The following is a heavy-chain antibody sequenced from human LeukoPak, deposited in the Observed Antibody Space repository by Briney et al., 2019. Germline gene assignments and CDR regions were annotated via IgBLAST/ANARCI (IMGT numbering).Heavy chain of an antibody. J-gene: IGHJ1*01. CDR1: GGSISGSSYY. CDR2: INHSGST. CDR3: ARGGYSSSWYLGPRYFQH. V-gene: IGHV4-39*07. Sequence: SETLSLTCTVSGGSISGSSYYWGWIRQPPGKGLEWIGEINHSGSTNYNPSLKSRVTISVDTSKNQFSLKLSSVTAADTAVYYCARGGYSSSWYLGPRYFQHWGQGTLVTVSS. D-gene: IGHD6-13*01.